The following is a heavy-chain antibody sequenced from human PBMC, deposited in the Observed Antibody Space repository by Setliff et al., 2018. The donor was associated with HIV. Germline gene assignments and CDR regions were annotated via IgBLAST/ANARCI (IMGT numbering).Heavy chain of an antibody. CDR2: LIPIVDIT. CDR1: GGTFSNYA. V-gene: IGHV1-69*10. CDR3: AKGPNFEDAFDI. J-gene: IGHJ3*02. D-gene: IGHD2-8*01. Sequence: SVKVSCKASGGTFSNYASSWVRQAPGQGLEWMGGLIPIVDITKSTQKFRDRVTFTADESTKTAQMELSGLTFEDTAVYYCAKGPNFEDAFDIWGQGTVVTVSS.